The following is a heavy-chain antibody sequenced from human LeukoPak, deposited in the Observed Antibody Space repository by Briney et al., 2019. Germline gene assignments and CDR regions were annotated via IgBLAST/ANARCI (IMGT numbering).Heavy chain of an antibody. V-gene: IGHV3-11*01. Sequence: GGSLRLSCAASGFTFSDYYMSWIRQAPGKGLGWVSYISSSGSTIYYADSVKGRFTISRDNAKNSLYLQMNSLRAEDTAVYYCASGSSASRAFDIWGQGTMVTVSS. CDR3: ASGSSASRAFDI. CDR2: ISSSGSTI. CDR1: GFTFSDYY. D-gene: IGHD1-26*01. J-gene: IGHJ3*02.